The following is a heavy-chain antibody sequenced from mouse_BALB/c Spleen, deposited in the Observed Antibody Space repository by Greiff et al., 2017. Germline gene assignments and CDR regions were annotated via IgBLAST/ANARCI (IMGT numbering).Heavy chain of an antibody. CDR3: TREGDYGNSLDY. CDR2: ISSGGSYT. V-gene: IGHV5-6-4*01. Sequence: EVMLVESGGGLVKPGGSLKLSCAASGFTFSSYTMSWVRQTPEKRLEWVATISSGGSYTYYPDSVKGRFTISRDNAKNTLYLQMSSLKSEDTAMYYCTREGDYGNSLDYWGQGTSVTVSS. J-gene: IGHJ4*01. CDR1: GFTFSSYT. D-gene: IGHD2-1*01.